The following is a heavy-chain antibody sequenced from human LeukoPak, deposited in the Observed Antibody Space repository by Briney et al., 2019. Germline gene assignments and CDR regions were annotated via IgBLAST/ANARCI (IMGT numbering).Heavy chain of an antibody. CDR1: GFTFSSYA. CDR3: VSRNYYDSSGFDH. Sequence: GGSLRLSCSASGFTFSSYAMHWVRQAPGKGLEYASAISSNGGSTYYADSVKGRFTISRDNSKNTLYLQMSSLRAEDTAVYYCVSRNYYDSSGFDHWGQGTLVTVSS. CDR2: ISSNGGST. D-gene: IGHD3-22*01. V-gene: IGHV3-64D*06. J-gene: IGHJ4*02.